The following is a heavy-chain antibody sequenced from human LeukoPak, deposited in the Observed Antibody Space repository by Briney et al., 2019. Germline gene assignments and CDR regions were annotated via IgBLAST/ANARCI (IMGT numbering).Heavy chain of an antibody. CDR1: GGSINSSNYY. CDR3: ARDRYYYDSSAYYSDF. Sequence: SETLSLTCIVSGGSINSSNYYWGWVRQPPGEGLEWIGSIYYSGSTYYNPSLKSRVTISVDTTRAQFSLKLSSVTAADTAVYYCARDRYYYDSSAYYSDFWGQGTLVTVSS. D-gene: IGHD3-22*01. J-gene: IGHJ4*02. CDR2: IYYSGST. V-gene: IGHV4-39*07.